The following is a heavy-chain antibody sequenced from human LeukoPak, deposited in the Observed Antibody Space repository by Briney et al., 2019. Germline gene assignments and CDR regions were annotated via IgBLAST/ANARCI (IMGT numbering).Heavy chain of an antibody. J-gene: IGHJ4*02. Sequence: GGSLRLSRAASGFTHSSYWMSWVRQAPGKGLEGVANIKQDGSEKYYVDSVKGRFTISRDNAKNSLYLQMNSLRADDTAVYYCARRTSPFDYWGQGTLVTVSS. CDR3: ARRTSPFDY. D-gene: IGHD2-2*01. CDR1: GFTHSSYW. V-gene: IGHV3-7*01. CDR2: IKQDGSEK.